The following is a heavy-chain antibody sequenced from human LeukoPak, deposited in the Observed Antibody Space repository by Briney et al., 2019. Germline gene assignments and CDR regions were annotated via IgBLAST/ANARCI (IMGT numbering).Heavy chain of an antibody. D-gene: IGHD3-16*02. CDR2: IRYDGSNK. V-gene: IGHV3-30*02. Sequence: PGGSLRLSCAASGFTFDDYAMHWVRQAPGKGLEWVAFIRYDGSNKYYADSVKGRFTISRDNSKNTLYLQMNSLRAEDTAVYYCAKGGELSGYFDYWGQGTLVTVSS. CDR3: AKGGELSGYFDY. CDR1: GFTFDDYA. J-gene: IGHJ4*02.